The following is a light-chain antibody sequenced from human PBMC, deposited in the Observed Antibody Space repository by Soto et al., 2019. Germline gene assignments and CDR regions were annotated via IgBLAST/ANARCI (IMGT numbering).Light chain of an antibody. Sequence: QSVLTQPASVSGSPGQSITISCTGTSSDVGGYNYVSWYQQHPGKAPKLMIYDVSNRPSGVSNRFSGSKSGNTASLTISGPQGEGGGYYYPSQKKSPSPVVLGGGTQLT. CDR2: DVS. J-gene: IGLJ2*01. V-gene: IGLV2-14*01. CDR3: SQKKSPSPVV. CDR1: SSDVGGYNY.